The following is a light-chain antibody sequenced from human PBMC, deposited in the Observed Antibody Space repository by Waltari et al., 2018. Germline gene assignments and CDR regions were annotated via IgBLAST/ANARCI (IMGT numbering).Light chain of an antibody. CDR1: SSNIGAGYD. Sequence: QSVLTQPPSVSGAPGQRVTISCTGSSSNIGAGYDVHWYLKLPGTAPKLLIYANRNRPSGVPDRFSGSKSGTSASLAITGLQPEDEADYYCQSYDSSLSGRPWVFGGGTKLTVL. CDR3: QSYDSSLSGRPWV. J-gene: IGLJ3*02. CDR2: ANR. V-gene: IGLV1-40*01.